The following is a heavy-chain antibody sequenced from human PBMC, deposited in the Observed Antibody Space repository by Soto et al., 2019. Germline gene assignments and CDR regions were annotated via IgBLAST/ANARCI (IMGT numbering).Heavy chain of an antibody. D-gene: IGHD6-13*01. CDR2: IYYSGST. CDR1: GGSISSSSYY. J-gene: IGHJ4*02. CDR3: ARLEAAAGTRVDY. Sequence: QLQLQESGPGLVKPSETLSLTCTVSGGSISSSSYYWGWIRQPPGKGLEWIGSIYYSGSTYYNPSLESRVTISVDTSKNQCSLKLSSVTAADPAVYYCARLEAAAGTRVDYWGQGTLVTVSS. V-gene: IGHV4-39*01.